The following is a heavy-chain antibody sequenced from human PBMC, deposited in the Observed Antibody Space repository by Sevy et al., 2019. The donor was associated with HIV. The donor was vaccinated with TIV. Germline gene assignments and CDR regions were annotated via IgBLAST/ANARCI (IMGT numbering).Heavy chain of an antibody. Sequence: GGSLRLSCAASTITFSSYAIHWVRQAPGKGLEWVAVISFDATNKHDADSVKGRFTISRDNSKNTLYLQMSSLRAEDTAVYYCATDRVVAEYYYYGMDVWGQGTTVTVSS. CDR1: TITFSSYA. CDR2: ISFDATNK. J-gene: IGHJ6*02. D-gene: IGHD5-12*01. CDR3: ATDRVVAEYYYYGMDV. V-gene: IGHV3-30-3*01.